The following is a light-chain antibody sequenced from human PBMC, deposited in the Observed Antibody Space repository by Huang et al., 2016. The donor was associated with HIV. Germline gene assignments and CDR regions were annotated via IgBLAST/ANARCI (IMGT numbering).Light chain of an antibody. CDR1: QSVNSY. CDR3: QQRSAWPLT. J-gene: IGKJ4*01. CDR2: DAS. V-gene: IGKV3-11*01. Sequence: EIVLTQSPATLSLSPGKRATLSCRASQSVNSYLAWYQQKPGQAPRRLIYDASNRATSIPARFSGSGSGTDFTLTISNVQSEDFAVYYCQQRSAWPLTFGGGTKVEI.